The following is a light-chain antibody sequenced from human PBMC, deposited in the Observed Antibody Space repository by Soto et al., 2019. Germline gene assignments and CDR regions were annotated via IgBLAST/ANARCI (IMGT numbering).Light chain of an antibody. V-gene: IGKV3-15*01. Sequence: EIEMTQYPATLSVSPGERATLSCRASQSLGTNLAWFQQKPGQVPRLLIHGASTRATGIPARFSGSVSGTDITLTISSLQSEECAVYYCQQYNRWPRTFGQGTKV. CDR1: QSLGTN. CDR2: GAS. CDR3: QQYNRWPRT. J-gene: IGKJ1*01.